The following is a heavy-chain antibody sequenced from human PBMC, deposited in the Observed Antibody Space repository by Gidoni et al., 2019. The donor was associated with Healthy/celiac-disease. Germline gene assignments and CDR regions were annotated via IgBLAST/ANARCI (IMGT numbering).Heavy chain of an antibody. CDR3: ARSGSYYPPTFDY. V-gene: IGHV3-53*01. D-gene: IGHD1-26*01. Sequence: FTISRDNSKNTLYLQMNSLRAEDTAVYYCARSGSYYPPTFDYWGQGTLVTVSS. J-gene: IGHJ4*02.